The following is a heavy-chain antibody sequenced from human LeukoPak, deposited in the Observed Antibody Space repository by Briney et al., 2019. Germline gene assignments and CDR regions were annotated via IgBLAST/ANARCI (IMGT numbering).Heavy chain of an antibody. CDR1: GFTFNSYW. CDR3: ARDRVGYYYDSSGYEFDY. Sequence: PGGSLRLSCAASGFTFNSYWMSWVRQAPEKGLEGLANIRQDGSDKQYVDSVKGRFTISRDNAKNSLYLQMNSLRAEDTAVYYCARDRVGYYYDSSGYEFDYWGQGTLVTVSS. CDR2: IRQDGSDK. V-gene: IGHV3-7*01. D-gene: IGHD3-22*01. J-gene: IGHJ4*02.